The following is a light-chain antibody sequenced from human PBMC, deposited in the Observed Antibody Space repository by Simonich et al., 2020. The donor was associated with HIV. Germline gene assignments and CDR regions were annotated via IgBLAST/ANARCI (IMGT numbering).Light chain of an antibody. CDR2: WAS. J-gene: IGKJ1*01. CDR1: QSVLYSSNNKNY. CDR3: QQYNNWPRGT. V-gene: IGKV4-1*01. Sequence: DIVMTQSPDSLAVSLGERATINCKSSQSVLYSSNNKNYLAWYQQKPGQPPNLLLYWASPRESGVPDRFSGSGSGTDFTLTISSMQSEDFAVYYCQQYNNWPRGTFGQGTKVEIK.